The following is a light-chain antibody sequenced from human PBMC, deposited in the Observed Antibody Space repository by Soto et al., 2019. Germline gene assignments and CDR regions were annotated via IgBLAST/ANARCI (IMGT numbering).Light chain of an antibody. CDR1: SSNIGNNY. CDR3: GTWDSSLSAVV. CDR2: DNN. Sequence: QSVLTQPPSVSAAPGQKVTISCSGSSSNIGNNYVSWYQQLPGTAPKLLIYDNNKRPSGIPDRFSGFKSGTSATLGITGLQTGDEADYYCGTWDSSLSAVVFGGGTKATVL. J-gene: IGLJ2*01. V-gene: IGLV1-51*01.